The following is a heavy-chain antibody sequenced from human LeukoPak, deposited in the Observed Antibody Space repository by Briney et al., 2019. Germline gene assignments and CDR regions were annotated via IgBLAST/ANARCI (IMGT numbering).Heavy chain of an antibody. CDR2: IYYSGST. CDR3: ARVLQWGYSSP. D-gene: IGHD5-18*01. J-gene: IGHJ4*02. V-gene: IGHV4-30-4*08. Sequence: RASETLSLTCTVSGGSISSGDYYWSWIRQPPGKGLEWIGYIYYSGSTYYNPSLKSRVTISVDTSKNQFSLKLSSVTAADTAVYYCARVLQWGYSSPWGQGTLVTVSS. CDR1: GGSISSGDYY.